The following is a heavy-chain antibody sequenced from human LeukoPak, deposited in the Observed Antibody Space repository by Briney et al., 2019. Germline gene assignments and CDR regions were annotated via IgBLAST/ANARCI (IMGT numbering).Heavy chain of an antibody. J-gene: IGHJ6*02. V-gene: IGHV4-59*01. Sequence: KSSETLSLTCTVSGGSISSYYWSWIRQPPGKGLEWIGYIYYSGSTNYNPSLKSRVTISVDTSKNQFSLKLSSVTAADTAVYYCARLNRYDSSGYSYYYYGMDVWGQGTTVTVSS. CDR1: GGSISSYY. D-gene: IGHD3-22*01. CDR3: ARLNRYDSSGYSYYYYGMDV. CDR2: IYYSGST.